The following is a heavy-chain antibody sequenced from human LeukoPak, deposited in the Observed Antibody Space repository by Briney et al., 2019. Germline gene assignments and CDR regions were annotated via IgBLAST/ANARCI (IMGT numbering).Heavy chain of an antibody. J-gene: IGHJ4*02. CDR2: IYYSGSI. V-gene: IGHV4-59*01. D-gene: IGHD3-22*01. Sequence: SETLSLTCPVSGCSISSYYWRWIRQPPGKGLEWIGYIYYSGSINYNPSLKSRVTISVDTSKNQFSLKLSSVTAADTAVYYCARADSSGYPPFDYWGQGTLVTVSS. CDR3: ARADSSGYPPFDY. CDR1: GCSISSYY.